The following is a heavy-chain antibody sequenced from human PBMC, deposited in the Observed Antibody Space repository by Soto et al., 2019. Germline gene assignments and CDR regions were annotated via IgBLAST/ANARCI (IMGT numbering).Heavy chain of an antibody. D-gene: IGHD2-8*01. V-gene: IGHV3-11*06. Sequence: QVQLVESGGGLVKPGGSLRLSCTASGFLFTDYYMSWIRQPPGKGLEWLAYIDGSSDYTNSADSVKGRFTISRDNAKNSVFLQMNTHRADDTAVYYCARDLRFSSTNYFDFWGRGTLVTVSS. J-gene: IGHJ4*02. CDR3: ARDLRFSSTNYFDF. CDR1: GFLFTDYY. CDR2: IDGSSDYT.